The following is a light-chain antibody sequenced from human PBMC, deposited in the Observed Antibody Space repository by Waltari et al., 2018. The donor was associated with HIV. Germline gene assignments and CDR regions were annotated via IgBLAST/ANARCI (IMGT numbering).Light chain of an antibody. Sequence: QSVLTQPPSASGTPGQRVPISCSGSSSNIGSNTVNWYQQLPGPAPKLLIYSDNQRPSGVPARFSGAKSGSSASLAISGLQSEDEADDYCAAWDDSLNGVFGGGTKLTVL. CDR2: SDN. J-gene: IGLJ2*01. CDR3: AAWDDSLNGV. V-gene: IGLV1-44*01. CDR1: SSNIGSNT.